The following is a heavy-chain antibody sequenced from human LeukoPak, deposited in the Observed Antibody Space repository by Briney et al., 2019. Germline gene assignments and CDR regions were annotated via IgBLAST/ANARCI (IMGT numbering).Heavy chain of an antibody. Sequence: AGGSLRLSCAASGLTFSSYAMSWVRQAPGKGLEWVSAISGSGGSTYYADSVKGRFTISRDNSKNTLYLQMNSLRAEDTAVYYCAKGSGSKYDFWSGYYGGNYFDYWGQGTLVTVSS. CDR3: AKGSGSKYDFWSGYYGGNYFDY. J-gene: IGHJ4*02. CDR2: ISGSGGST. CDR1: GLTFSSYA. V-gene: IGHV3-23*01. D-gene: IGHD3-3*01.